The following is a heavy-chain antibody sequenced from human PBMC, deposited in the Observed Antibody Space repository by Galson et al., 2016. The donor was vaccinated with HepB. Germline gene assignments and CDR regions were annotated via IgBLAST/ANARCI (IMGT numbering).Heavy chain of an antibody. CDR3: AKERSPWHPFDS. V-gene: IGHV3-30*18. CDR1: GFTFRNYG. CDR2: ISSDAKNT. Sequence: SLRLSCATFGFTFRNYGMHWVRQAPGKGLEWVAVISSDAKNTHYVDSVKGRFSIFRDNYQNILYLQMNFLRSDDTAVYYCAKERSPWHPFDSWGQGTLVTVSS. D-gene: IGHD5-12*01. J-gene: IGHJ4*02.